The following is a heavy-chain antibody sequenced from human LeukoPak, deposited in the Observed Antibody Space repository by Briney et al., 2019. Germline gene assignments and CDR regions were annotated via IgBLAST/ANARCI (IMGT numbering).Heavy chain of an antibody. CDR3: ARAGVWGSYRGPFDY. CDR1: GFTFSSYS. J-gene: IGHJ4*02. CDR2: ISSSSSTI. D-gene: IGHD3-16*02. Sequence: GGSLRLSCAASGFTFSSYSMTWVRQAPGKGLEWVSYISSSSSTIYYADSVKGRFTISRDNAKNSLYLQMNSLRDEDTAVYYCARAGVWGSYRGPFDYWGQGTLVTVSS. V-gene: IGHV3-48*02.